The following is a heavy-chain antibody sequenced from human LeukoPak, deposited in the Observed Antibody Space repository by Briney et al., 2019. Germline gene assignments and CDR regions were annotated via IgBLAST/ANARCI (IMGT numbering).Heavy chain of an antibody. V-gene: IGHV5-51*01. CDR3: ARLIMVRGASDYYYYYMDV. CDR2: IYPGDSDT. Sequence: GESLKISCKGSGYSFTSYWIGWVRQLPGKGLEWMGIIYPGDSDTRYSPSFQGQVTISADKSISTAYVQWSSLKASDTAMYYCARLIMVRGASDYYYYYMDVWGKGTTVTVSS. CDR1: GYSFTSYW. D-gene: IGHD3-10*01. J-gene: IGHJ6*03.